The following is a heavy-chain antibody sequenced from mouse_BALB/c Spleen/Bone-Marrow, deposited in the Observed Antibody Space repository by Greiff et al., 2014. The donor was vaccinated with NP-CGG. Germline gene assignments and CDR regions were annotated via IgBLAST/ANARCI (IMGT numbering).Heavy chain of an antibody. CDR2: IYPGSGNT. Sequence: QVQLQQPGAELVKPGTSVKMSCKASGYTFTSYWMHWVKQRPGQGLEWIGDIYPGSGNTNYNEKFKSKATLTVDTSSNTAYMQLSSLTSEDSAVYYCATGETWGRGTTLTVSS. J-gene: IGHJ2*01. CDR1: GYTFTSYW. V-gene: IGHV1-55*01. CDR3: ATGET.